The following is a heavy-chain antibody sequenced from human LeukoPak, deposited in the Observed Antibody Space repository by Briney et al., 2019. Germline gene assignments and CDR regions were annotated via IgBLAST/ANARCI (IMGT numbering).Heavy chain of an antibody. CDR2: IYYSGST. Sequence: SEXXSLTCTVSGGSISSYYWSWLRQPPGKGLEWIGYIYYSGSTNYNPSLKSRVTISVDTSKNQFSLKLSSVTAADTAVYYCAREGRYCTNGVCLRYNWFDHRGQGTLVTVSS. CDR3: AREGRYCTNGVCLRYNWFDH. V-gene: IGHV4-59*01. J-gene: IGHJ5*01. D-gene: IGHD2-8*01. CDR1: GGSISSYY.